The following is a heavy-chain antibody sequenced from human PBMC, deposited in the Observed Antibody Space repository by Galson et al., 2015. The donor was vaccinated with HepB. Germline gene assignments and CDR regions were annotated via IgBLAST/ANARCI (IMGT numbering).Heavy chain of an antibody. V-gene: IGHV4-59*08. J-gene: IGHJ4*02. CDR3: ARLDGSGLDY. CDR1: GGSISSYY. Sequence: LSLTCTVSGGSISSYYWSWIRQPPGKGLEWIGYIYYSGSTNYNPSLKSRVTISVDTSKNQFSLKLSSVTAADTAVYYCARLDGSGLDYWGQGTLVTVSS. CDR2: IYYSGST. D-gene: IGHD3-10*01.